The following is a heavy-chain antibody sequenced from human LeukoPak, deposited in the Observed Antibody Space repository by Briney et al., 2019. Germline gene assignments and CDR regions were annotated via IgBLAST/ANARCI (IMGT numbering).Heavy chain of an antibody. Sequence: SETLSLTCTVSGASISTNSYYWGWIRQPPGKGLEWIGNIYDSGSTYYNASLQSRVTISIDTSKNQFSLRLSSVTAADTAMYYCAKSGGYGLIDYWGQGTLVTVSS. D-gene: IGHD1-26*01. V-gene: IGHV4-39*01. CDR2: IYDSGST. J-gene: IGHJ4*02. CDR1: GASISTNSYY. CDR3: AKSGGYGLIDY.